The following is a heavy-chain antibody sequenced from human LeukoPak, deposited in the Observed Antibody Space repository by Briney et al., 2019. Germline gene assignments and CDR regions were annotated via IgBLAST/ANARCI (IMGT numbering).Heavy chain of an antibody. CDR2: ISWNSGSI. V-gene: IGHV3-9*01. CDR1: GFTFDDYA. D-gene: IGHD6-13*01. CDR3: AKETSYSSSWYALGTLQH. J-gene: IGHJ1*01. Sequence: PGGSLRLSCAASGFTFDDYAMHWVRQAPGKGLEWVSGISWNSGSIGYADSVKGRFTISRDNAKNSLYLQMNSLRAEDTALYYCAKETSYSSSWYALGTLQHWGQGTPVTVSS.